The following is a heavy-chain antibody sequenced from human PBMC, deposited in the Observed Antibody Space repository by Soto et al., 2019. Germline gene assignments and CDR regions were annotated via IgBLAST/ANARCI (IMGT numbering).Heavy chain of an antibody. J-gene: IGHJ5*02. Sequence: SVKVSCKASGYTFTGYYMHWVREAPVQGLEWMGWINPNSGGTNYAQKFQGRVTMTRDTSISTAYMELSRLRSDDTAVYYCSSSMVRGVIHAGFDPWGQATLVTVSS. CDR2: INPNSGGT. CDR1: GYTFTGYY. D-gene: IGHD3-10*01. CDR3: SSSMVRGVIHAGFDP. V-gene: IGHV1-2*02.